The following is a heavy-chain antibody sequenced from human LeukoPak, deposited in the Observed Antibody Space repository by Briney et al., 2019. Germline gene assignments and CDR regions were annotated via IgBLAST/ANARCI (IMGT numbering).Heavy chain of an antibody. V-gene: IGHV3-30*19. CDR1: GFAFNVFG. CDR3: ARKLTSSRQFDH. D-gene: IGHD1-14*01. Sequence: PGGSLRLSCAGSGFAFNVFGMHWLRQAPGKGLEWVALANADGISKYYADSVKGRFTISRDDADNTAYLEMNSLRPEDTAVYYCARKLTSSRQFDHWGQGTLVTVSS. J-gene: IGHJ4*02. CDR2: ANADGISK.